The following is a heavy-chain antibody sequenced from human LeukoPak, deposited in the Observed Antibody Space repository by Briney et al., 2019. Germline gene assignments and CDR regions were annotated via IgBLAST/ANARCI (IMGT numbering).Heavy chain of an antibody. Sequence: GRSLSLFCAASGFTFNNSAMTWVREARGQALELVSTVSDSADSTSYADSVKGRFTISRDDSKNPLYLQMNSLTAEDTAVYYCARDWRFRPDSSDYSYSAPLDYWGQGTLVTVSS. CDR2: VSDSADST. D-gene: IGHD3-22*01. CDR1: GFTFNNSA. CDR3: ARDWRFRPDSSDYSYSAPLDY. J-gene: IGHJ4*02. V-gene: IGHV3-23*01.